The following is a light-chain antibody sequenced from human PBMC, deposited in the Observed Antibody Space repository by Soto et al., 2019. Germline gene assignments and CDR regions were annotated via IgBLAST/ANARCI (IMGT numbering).Light chain of an antibody. CDR2: GAS. CDR1: QSVSNNY. V-gene: IGKV3-20*01. Sequence: EIVWTQSPGTLSLSPGERATLSCRASQSVSNNYLAWYQQKPGQAPRLLIYGASNRATGIPDRFSGSGSGKDFTLTISRLEPEDFAVYYCQKDGSSCTFGQGTQVEIK. CDR3: QKDGSSCT. J-gene: IGKJ1*01.